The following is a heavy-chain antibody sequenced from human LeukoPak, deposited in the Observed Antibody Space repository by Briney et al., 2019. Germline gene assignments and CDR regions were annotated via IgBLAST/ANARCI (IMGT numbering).Heavy chain of an antibody. J-gene: IGHJ4*02. CDR3: AAELYGGIFGHCCSFAY. D-gene: IGHD2-21*02. CDR2: GIVCSGRT. CDR1: GFTFSNWA. Sequence: EASVKVSCKTSGFTFSNWAIQWVRQARGQPREGIVWGIVCSGRTHYAQGFHDRRLITRAMATNVATLEVSSLTSEATAVYYCAAELYGGIFGHCCSFAYWGQGTLVTVSS. V-gene: IGHV1-58*02.